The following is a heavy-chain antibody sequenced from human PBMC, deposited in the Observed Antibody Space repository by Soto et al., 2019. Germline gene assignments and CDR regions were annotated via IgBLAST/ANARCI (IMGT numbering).Heavy chain of an antibody. CDR1: GFSLSSTRMA. Sequence: QITLKESGPTLVKPTQTHTLTCTFSGFSLSSTRMAVGWIRQPPGKALEWLALIYWDDDKRYSPFLKSRLTITKDTSKNQVVLTMSNMDPVDTARYYCAHIVVAGLGYYFDYWGQGTLDTVSS. CDR3: AHIVVAGLGYYFDY. J-gene: IGHJ4*02. V-gene: IGHV2-5*02. CDR2: IYWDDDK. D-gene: IGHD6-19*01.